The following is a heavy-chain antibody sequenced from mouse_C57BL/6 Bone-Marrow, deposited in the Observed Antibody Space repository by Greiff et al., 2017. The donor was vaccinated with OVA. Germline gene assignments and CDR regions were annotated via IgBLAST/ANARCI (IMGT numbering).Heavy chain of an antibody. CDR2: INPNNGGT. CDR3: ARWLLPRYYAMDY. V-gene: IGHV1-26*01. Sequence: VQLQQSGPELVKPGASVKISCKASGYTFTDYYMNWVKQSHGKSLEWIGDINPNNGGTSYNQKFKGKATLTVDKSSSTAYMELRSLTSEDSAVYYCARWLLPRYYAMDYWGQGTSVTVSS. J-gene: IGHJ4*01. D-gene: IGHD2-3*01. CDR1: GYTFTDYY.